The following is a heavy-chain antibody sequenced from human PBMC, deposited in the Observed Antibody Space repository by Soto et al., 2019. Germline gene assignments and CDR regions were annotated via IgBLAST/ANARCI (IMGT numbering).Heavy chain of an antibody. Sequence: QVQLVQSGAEVKKPGASVKVSCKASGYTFTGYYMHWVRQAPGQGLEWMGWINLNSGGTNYAQKFQGRVTMTRDTSISTAYMELSRLRSDDTAVYYCARGDYSDYWGQGTLVTVSS. CDR2: INLNSGGT. V-gene: IGHV1-2*02. D-gene: IGHD3-10*01. CDR1: GYTFTGYY. J-gene: IGHJ4*02. CDR3: ARGDYSDY.